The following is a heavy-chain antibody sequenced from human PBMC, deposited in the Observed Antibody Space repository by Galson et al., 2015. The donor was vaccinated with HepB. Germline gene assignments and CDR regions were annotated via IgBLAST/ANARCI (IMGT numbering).Heavy chain of an antibody. CDR2: MSPNSGYT. CDR1: GYTFSTYD. J-gene: IGHJ4*02. V-gene: IGHV1-8*01. Sequence: SVKVSCKASGYTFSTYDINWVRQATGQGLEWLGWMSPNSGYTGYAQEFQDRFTMTRDTSISTAYLELNSLRAEDTAVYYCARNLPRTGDFDFWGQGTLVTVSS. CDR3: ARNLPRTGDFDF. D-gene: IGHD7-27*01.